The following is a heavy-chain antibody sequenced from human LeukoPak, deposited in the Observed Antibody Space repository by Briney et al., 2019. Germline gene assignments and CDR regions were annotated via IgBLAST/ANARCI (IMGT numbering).Heavy chain of an antibody. V-gene: IGHV1-18*01. Sequence: GASVKVSCKXSGYTFTSYGISWVRQAPGQGLEWMGWISAYNGNTNYAQKLQGRVTMTTDTSTSTAYMELRSLRSDDTAVYYCARDLDPYYYDSSGYFINWFDPWGQGTLVTVSS. CDR1: GYTFTSYG. D-gene: IGHD3-22*01. CDR3: ARDLDPYYYDSSGYFINWFDP. CDR2: ISAYNGNT. J-gene: IGHJ5*02.